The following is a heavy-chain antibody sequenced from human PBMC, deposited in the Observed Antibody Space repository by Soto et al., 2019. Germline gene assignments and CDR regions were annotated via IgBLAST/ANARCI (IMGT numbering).Heavy chain of an antibody. CDR3: ARGIIDIVVVVAPDGMDV. D-gene: IGHD2-15*01. Sequence: PGGSLRLSCAASGFTFSSYSMNWGRPAPGEGLEWVSYSSSSSTIYYADSVKGRFTISRDNAKNSLYLQMNSLRDEDTAVYYCARGIIDIVVVVAPDGMDVWGQGTTVTVSS. CDR1: GFTFSSYS. CDR2: SSSSSTI. J-gene: IGHJ6*02. V-gene: IGHV3-48*02.